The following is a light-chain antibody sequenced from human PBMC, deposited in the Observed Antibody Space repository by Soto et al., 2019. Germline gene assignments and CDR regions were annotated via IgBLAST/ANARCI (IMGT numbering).Light chain of an antibody. CDR3: QVRAVWPT. Sequence: IVLTQSPATLSLSPGERAALSCRASQSVSTSLAWYQHKPGQAPRLIIYDASKRAPGIPARFSGSGSGTDFTLTISSPVPEDCAVYYRQVRAVWPTFGQGTKVDIK. CDR2: DAS. J-gene: IGKJ1*01. V-gene: IGKV3-11*01. CDR1: QSVSTS.